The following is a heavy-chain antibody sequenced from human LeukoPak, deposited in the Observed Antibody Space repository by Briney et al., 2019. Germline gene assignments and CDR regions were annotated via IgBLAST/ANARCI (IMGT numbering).Heavy chain of an antibody. CDR2: IYYSGST. D-gene: IGHD4-17*01. Sequence: PSETLSLTCTVSGGSISSSSYYWGWIRQPPGKGLEWIGSIYYSGSTYYNPSLKSRVTMSVDTSKNQFSLKLSSVTALDTAVYYCARNGDRADDAFDIWGQGTMVTVSS. V-gene: IGHV4-39*07. CDR1: GGSISSSSYY. J-gene: IGHJ3*02. CDR3: ARNGDRADDAFDI.